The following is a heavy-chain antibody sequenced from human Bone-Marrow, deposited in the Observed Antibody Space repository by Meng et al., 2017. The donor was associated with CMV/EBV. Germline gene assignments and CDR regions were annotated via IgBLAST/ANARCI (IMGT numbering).Heavy chain of an antibody. Sequence: GESLKISCAASGFTFSSYWMSWVRQAPGKGLEWVANIKQDGSEKYYVDSVKGRFTISRDNAKNSLYLQMNSLRAEDTAVYYYARGGRNYDYVWGSYLLNYFDYWGQGTLVTVSS. D-gene: IGHD3-16*02. CDR1: GFTFSSYW. CDR3: ARGGRNYDYVWGSYLLNYFDY. J-gene: IGHJ4*02. V-gene: IGHV3-7*01. CDR2: IKQDGSEK.